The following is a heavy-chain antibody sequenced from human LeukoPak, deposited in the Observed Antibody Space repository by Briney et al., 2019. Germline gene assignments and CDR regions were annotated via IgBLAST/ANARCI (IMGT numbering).Heavy chain of an antibody. CDR2: IKQDGSEK. V-gene: IGHV3-7*01. J-gene: IGHJ4*02. CDR3: ARDPGYCSSTSCYRDY. CDR1: GFTFSSYW. D-gene: IGHD2-2*02. Sequence: PGGSLRLSCAASGFTFSSYWMSWVRQAPGKGLEWVANIKQDGSEKYYVDSVKGRFTISRDNAKNSLYLQMNGLGAEDTAVYYCARDPGYCSSTSCYRDYWGQGTLVTVSS.